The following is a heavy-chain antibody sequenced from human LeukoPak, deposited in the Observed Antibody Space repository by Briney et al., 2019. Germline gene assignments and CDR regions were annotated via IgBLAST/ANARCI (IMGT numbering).Heavy chain of an antibody. J-gene: IGHJ6*03. CDR1: GGSISSYY. CDR3: ARLRIAARPSSVNMDV. V-gene: IGHV4-34*01. D-gene: IGHD6-6*01. CDR2: INHSGST. Sequence: PSETLSLTCTVSGGSISSYYWSWIRQPAGKGLEWIGEINHSGSTNYNPSLKSRVTISVDTSKNQFSLKLSSVTAADTAVYYCARLRIAARPSSVNMDVWGKGTTVTVSS.